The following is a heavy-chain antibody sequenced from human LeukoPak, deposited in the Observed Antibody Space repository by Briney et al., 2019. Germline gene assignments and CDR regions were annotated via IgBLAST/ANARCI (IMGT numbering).Heavy chain of an antibody. V-gene: IGHV3-53*01. D-gene: IGHD4-23*01. CDR1: GFTVSTNY. CDR3: ARASSYRGNSPLSG. CDR2: IYSGGTT. Sequence: GGSLRLSCAASGFTVSTNYLSWVRQAPGKGLEWVSFIYSGGTTYYADSVKGRFTISRDNSKNTLYLQMNSLRAEDTAVYYCARASSYRGNSPLSGWGHGALLTVSS. J-gene: IGHJ4*01.